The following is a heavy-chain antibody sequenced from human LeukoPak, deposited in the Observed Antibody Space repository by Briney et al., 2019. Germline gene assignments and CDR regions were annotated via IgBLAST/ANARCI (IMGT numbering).Heavy chain of an antibody. CDR2: ISYDGSNK. J-gene: IGHJ4*02. Sequence: GGSLRLSCAASGFTFSSYAMHWVRQAPGKGLEWVAVISYDGSNKYYADSVKGRFTISRDNSKNTLYLQMNSLRAEDTAVYYWARTEWFPGLYFDYWGQGTLVTVSS. V-gene: IGHV3-30*01. CDR1: GFTFSSYA. D-gene: IGHD3-3*01. CDR3: ARTEWFPGLYFDY.